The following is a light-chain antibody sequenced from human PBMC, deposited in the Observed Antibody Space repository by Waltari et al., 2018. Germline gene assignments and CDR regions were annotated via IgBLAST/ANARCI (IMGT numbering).Light chain of an antibody. J-gene: IGKJ2*01. V-gene: IGKV1-5*03. CDR3: QQYSSYST. CDR2: KAS. Sequence: DIQMTQSPSTLSASLGDRVTITCRASQSISYYLAWYQHKPGNAPKLLISKASILESGVPSRFSGTGAGTEFILTISSLQPDDLATYFCQQYSSYSTFGQGTKLEIK. CDR1: QSISYY.